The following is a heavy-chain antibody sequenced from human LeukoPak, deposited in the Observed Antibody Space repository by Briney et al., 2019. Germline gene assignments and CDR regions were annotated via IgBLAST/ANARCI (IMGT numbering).Heavy chain of an antibody. Sequence: HPGGSLRLSCAASGFTVSSNYMSWVRQAPGKGLEWVSVIYSGGSTYYADSVKGRFTTSRHNSKNTLYLQMNSLRAEDTAVYYCARAEYNWGAGGAFDIWGQGTMVTVSS. J-gene: IGHJ3*02. D-gene: IGHD3-16*01. CDR3: ARAEYNWGAGGAFDI. V-gene: IGHV3-53*04. CDR1: GFTVSSNY. CDR2: IYSGGST.